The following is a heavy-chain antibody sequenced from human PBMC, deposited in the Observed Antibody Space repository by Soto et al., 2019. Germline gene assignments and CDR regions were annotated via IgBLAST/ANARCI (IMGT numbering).Heavy chain of an antibody. CDR2: IHPSGGST. CDR1: GFMFSSYG. Sequence: EVQLLESGGDLVQPGGSLRLSCAAPGFMFSSYGMSWVRQAPGKGLQWVATIHPSGGSTHYAESVRGRFTISRDNSRDTLYLQMNSLRAEDTAVYYCAKDPSTGPPHCWGQGALVTVSS. CDR3: AKDPSTGPPHC. V-gene: IGHV3-23*01. J-gene: IGHJ4*02. D-gene: IGHD3-9*01.